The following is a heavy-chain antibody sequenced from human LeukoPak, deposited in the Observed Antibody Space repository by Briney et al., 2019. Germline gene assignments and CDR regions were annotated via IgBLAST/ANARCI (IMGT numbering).Heavy chain of an antibody. J-gene: IGHJ4*02. Sequence: SETLSLTCTVSGGSISSSSYYWGWIRQPPGKGLEWIGSIYYSGSTYYNPSLKSRVTISVDRSKNQFSLKLSSVTAADTALYYCARVSSSYSSGWYAIDYWGQGTLVTVSS. CDR2: IYYSGST. D-gene: IGHD6-19*01. CDR1: GGSISSSSYY. V-gene: IGHV4-39*07. CDR3: ARVSSSYSSGWYAIDY.